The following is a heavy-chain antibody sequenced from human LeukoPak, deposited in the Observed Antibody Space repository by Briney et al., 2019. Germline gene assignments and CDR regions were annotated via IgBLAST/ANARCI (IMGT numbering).Heavy chain of an antibody. CDR2: INPSGGST. J-gene: IGHJ4*02. V-gene: IGHV1-46*01. Sequence: ASVKVSCKASGYTFTSYYMHWVRLAPGQGLEWMGIINPSGGSTSYAQKFQGRVTMTRDTSTSTVYMELSSLRSEDTAVYYCARSEGATFRSNYWGQGTLVTVSS. CDR1: GYTFTSYY. D-gene: IGHD1-26*01. CDR3: ARSEGATFRSNY.